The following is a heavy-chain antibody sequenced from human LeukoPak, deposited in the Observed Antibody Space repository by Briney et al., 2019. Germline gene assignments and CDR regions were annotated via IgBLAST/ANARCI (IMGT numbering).Heavy chain of an antibody. CDR1: GGSFSGYY. CDR2: INHSGST. CDR3: ARESGLRGYSYGYRNYYDSSGYRDFDY. D-gene: IGHD3-22*01. Sequence: SETLSLTCAVYGGSFSGYYWSWIRRPPGKGLEWIGEINHSGSTNYNPSLKSRVTISVDTSKNQFSLKLSSVTAADTAVYYCARESGLRGYSYGYRNYYDSSGYRDFDYWGQGTLVTVSS. V-gene: IGHV4-34*01. J-gene: IGHJ4*02.